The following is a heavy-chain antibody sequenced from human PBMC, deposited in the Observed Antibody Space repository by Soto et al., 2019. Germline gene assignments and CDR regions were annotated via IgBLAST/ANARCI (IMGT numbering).Heavy chain of an antibody. CDR2: TYYRSKWYF. V-gene: IGHV6-1*01. D-gene: IGHD1-1*01. CDR1: GDSVSSNSAG. CDR3: ARGSWDDVSGHYYMDV. J-gene: IGHJ6*03. Sequence: QVQLQLSGPGLVTPSQTLSLTCAISGDSVSSNSAGWNWIRQTPSRGLEWLGRTYYRSKWYFNYTLSVESRITINPDTSKNQFSLQLSSVTPDDTAVYYCARGSWDDVSGHYYMDVWGKGTTVTVSS.